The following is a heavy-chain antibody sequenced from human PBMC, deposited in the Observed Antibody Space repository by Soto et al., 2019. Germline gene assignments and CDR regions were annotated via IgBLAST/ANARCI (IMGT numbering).Heavy chain of an antibody. D-gene: IGHD2-8*01. V-gene: IGHV3-33*08. CDR3: ARGAPNGPYYFDY. CDR1: GFTFSSYG. CDR2: IWYDGSNK. Sequence: GGSLRLSCAASGFTFSSYGMHWVRQAPGKGLEWVAVIWYDGSNKYYADSVKGRFTISRDNSKNTLYLQMNSLRADDTAVYYCARGAPNGPYYFDYWGQGTLVTVSS. J-gene: IGHJ4*02.